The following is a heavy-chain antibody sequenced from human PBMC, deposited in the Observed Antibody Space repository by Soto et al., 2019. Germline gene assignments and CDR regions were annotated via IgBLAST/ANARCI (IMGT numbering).Heavy chain of an antibody. CDR1: GGSISSGEYY. V-gene: IGHV4-30-4*01. J-gene: IGHJ6*02. CDR2: IYYSGTT. D-gene: IGHD2-8*01. CDR3: ARDGGFCTNGVCPVYYYYGMDV. Sequence: PSETLSLTCTVSGGSISSGEYYWSWIRQPPGEGLEWIGNIYYSGTTYNNPSLKSRVTISVDTSNNQFSLKLSSVTAADTAVYYCARDGGFCTNGVCPVYYYYGMDVWGQGPTVTVS.